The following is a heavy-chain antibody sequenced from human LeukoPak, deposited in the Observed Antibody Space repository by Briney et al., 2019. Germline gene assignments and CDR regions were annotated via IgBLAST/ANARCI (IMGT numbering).Heavy chain of an antibody. J-gene: IGHJ4*02. CDR1: GFTFSTYA. CDR2: ISGSGGYT. D-gene: IGHD3-16*01. CDR3: ARGRGLRLGELWADY. V-gene: IGHV3-23*01. Sequence: GGSLRLSCAASGFTFSTYAMSWVRQAPGKGLEWVSAISGSGGYTYYADSVKGRFTISRDNSKNTPYLQMNSLRAEDTAVYYCARGRGLRLGELWADYWGQGTLVTVSS.